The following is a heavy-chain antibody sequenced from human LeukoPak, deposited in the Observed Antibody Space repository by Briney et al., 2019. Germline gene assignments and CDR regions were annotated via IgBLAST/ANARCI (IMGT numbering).Heavy chain of an antibody. CDR2: ISSSGTTI. J-gene: IGHJ5*02. Sequence: PGGSLRLSCGASGFTLNSHEMNWVRQAPGKGLEWVSYISSSGTTIYYADSVKGRFIISRDNAKNSLYLQMNSLRAEDTAVYYCARGRGTAVVATHCFDPWGRGTLVTVSS. CDR3: ARGRGTAVVATHCFDP. CDR1: GFTLNSHE. V-gene: IGHV3-48*03. D-gene: IGHD2-15*01.